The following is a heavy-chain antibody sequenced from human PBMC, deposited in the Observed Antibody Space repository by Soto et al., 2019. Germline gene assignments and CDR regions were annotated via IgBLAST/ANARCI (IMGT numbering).Heavy chain of an antibody. CDR3: ASHTSRNNWFDP. V-gene: IGHV1-69*12. J-gene: IGHJ5*02. CDR1: GGTFSSYA. Sequence: QVQLVQSGAEVKKPGSSVKVSCKASGGTFSSYAISWVRQAPGQGLEWMGGIIPIFGTANYAQKFQGRVTITADESPSTAYVELSSLRSEDTAVYYCASHTSRNNWFDPWGQGTLVTVSS. CDR2: IIPIFGTA.